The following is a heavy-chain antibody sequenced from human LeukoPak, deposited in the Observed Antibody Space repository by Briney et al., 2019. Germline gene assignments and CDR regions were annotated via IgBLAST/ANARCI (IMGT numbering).Heavy chain of an antibody. CDR1: GYTFTSYG. D-gene: IGHD6-13*01. J-gene: IGHJ6*03. CDR2: ISAYNGNT. CDR3: ARDSGGYSSSWYVYYYYMDV. V-gene: IGHV1-18*01. Sequence: ASVKVSCKASGYTFTSYGISWVRQAPGQGLEWMGWISAYNGNTNHAQKLQGRVTMTTDTSTSTAYMELRSLRSDDTAVYYCARDSGGYSSSWYVYYYYMDVWGKGTTVTVSS.